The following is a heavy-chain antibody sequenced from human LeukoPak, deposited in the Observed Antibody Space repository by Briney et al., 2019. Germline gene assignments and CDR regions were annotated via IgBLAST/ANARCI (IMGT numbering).Heavy chain of an antibody. Sequence: ASVKVSCKASGYNFNNYAIHWVRQAPGQRFEWMGWINAGNSHTKYSQNFQGRITITRDSSASTVYMELSSLTSEDTAVYYCARGIWSARTVDYYLDYWGQGTLVTGSS. D-gene: IGHD2-21*01. J-gene: IGHJ4*02. V-gene: IGHV1-3*01. CDR1: GYNFNNYA. CDR3: ARGIWSARTVDYYLDY. CDR2: INAGNSHT.